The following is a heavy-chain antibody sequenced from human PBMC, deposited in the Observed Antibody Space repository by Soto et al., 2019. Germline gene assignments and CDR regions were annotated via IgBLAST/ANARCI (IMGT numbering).Heavy chain of an antibody. V-gene: IGHV4-30-2*01. CDR3: ARVPGT. D-gene: IGHD3-10*01. J-gene: IGHJ5*02. CDR2: IYHSGST. Sequence: QLQLQASGSGLVKPSQTLSLTCAVSGGSISSGGYSWSWIRQPPGKGLEWIGYIYHSGSTYYKPFLKSRVTISVDRSTNLSSLKLSSVTAADTAVYYFARVPGTWGQGTLVTVSS. CDR1: GGSISSGGYS.